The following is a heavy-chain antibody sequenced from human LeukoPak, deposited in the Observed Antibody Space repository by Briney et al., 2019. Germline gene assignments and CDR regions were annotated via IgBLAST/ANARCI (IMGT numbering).Heavy chain of an antibody. CDR2: ISGSGGST. Sequence: PGGSLRLSCAASGFTFSSHAMSWVRQAPGKGLEWVSAISGSGGSTYYADSVKGRFTISRDNSKNTLYLHMNSLRAEDTAVYYCAKVESGYSSGWYRYLDYWGQGTLVTVSS. J-gene: IGHJ4*02. CDR3: AKVESGYSSGWYRYLDY. CDR1: GFTFSSHA. D-gene: IGHD6-19*01. V-gene: IGHV3-23*01.